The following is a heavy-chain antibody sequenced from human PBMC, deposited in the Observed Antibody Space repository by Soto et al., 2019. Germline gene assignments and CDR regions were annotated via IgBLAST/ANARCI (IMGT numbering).Heavy chain of an antibody. V-gene: IGHV1-69*02. D-gene: IGHD2-2*01. Sequence: GQGLEWMGRIIPILGIANYAQKFRGRVTITADKSTSTAYMELSSLRSEDTAVYYCARFVPAAGRFDYWGQGTLVTVSS. CDR3: ARFVPAAGRFDY. CDR2: IIPILGIA. J-gene: IGHJ4*02.